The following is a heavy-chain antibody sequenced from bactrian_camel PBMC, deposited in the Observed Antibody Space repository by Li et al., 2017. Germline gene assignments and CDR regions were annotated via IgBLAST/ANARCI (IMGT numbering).Heavy chain of an antibody. V-gene: IGHV3S26*01. CDR3: AADPTALLAGSSLPLTAKLRRWMMTPGVISN. J-gene: IGHJ4*01. CDR1: GSTIRNYC. Sequence: HVQLVESGGGSVQAGGSLRLSCAFSGSTIRNYCMTWFRQVPGKEREAVAAIDSDGGTTYADSVKGRFTISKDNAKDTLYLQMNDLQPEDTAMYYCAADPTALLAGSSLPLTAKLRRWMMTPGVISNWGQGTQVTVS. D-gene: IGHD1*01. CDR2: IDSDGGT.